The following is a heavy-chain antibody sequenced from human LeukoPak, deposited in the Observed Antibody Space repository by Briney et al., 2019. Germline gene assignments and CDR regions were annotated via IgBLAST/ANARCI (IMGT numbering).Heavy chain of an antibody. J-gene: IGHJ6*03. CDR3: ARDRGYCSSTSCYRDLNYCYYYMDV. Sequence: ASVKVSCKASGGTFSSYAISWVRQAPGQGLEWMGGIIPIFGTAKYAQKFQGRVTITADESTSTAYMELSSLRSEDTAVYYCARDRGYCSSTSCYRDLNYCYYYMDVWGKGTTVTVSS. CDR2: IIPIFGTA. V-gene: IGHV1-69*13. CDR1: GGTFSSYA. D-gene: IGHD2-2*02.